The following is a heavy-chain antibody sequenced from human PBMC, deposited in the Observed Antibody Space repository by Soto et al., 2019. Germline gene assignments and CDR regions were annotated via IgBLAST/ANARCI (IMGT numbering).Heavy chain of an antibody. CDR3: ARGVHSSDY. J-gene: IGHJ4*02. CDR2: ISYSGST. V-gene: IGHV4-61*08. Sequence: QVQLQESGPGLVKPSETLSLTCTVSGGSVSSGGYFWNWIRQPPGKGLEWIGYISYSGSTNFNASLKSRVTISLDTSKNQLSLNLSSVTAADTAVYYCARGVHSSDYWGQGTLVTVSS. CDR1: GGSVSSGGYF. D-gene: IGHD6-6*01.